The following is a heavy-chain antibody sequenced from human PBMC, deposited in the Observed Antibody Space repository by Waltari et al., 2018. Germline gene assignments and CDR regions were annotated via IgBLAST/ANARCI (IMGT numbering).Heavy chain of an antibody. D-gene: IGHD1-1*01. J-gene: IGHJ6*02. CDR2: ISWNSQSI. Sequence: EAQLVESGGGLIQPGRSLRLSCAASGFTFDNYAMHWVREVHGKGLEWVASISWNSQSIGYADSVKGRLTISRDNAKKSLYLQMNSVRVEDTALYYCTNLDDFLDVWGQGTTVTVSS. CDR1: GFTFDNYA. V-gene: IGHV3-9*01. CDR3: TNLDDFLDV.